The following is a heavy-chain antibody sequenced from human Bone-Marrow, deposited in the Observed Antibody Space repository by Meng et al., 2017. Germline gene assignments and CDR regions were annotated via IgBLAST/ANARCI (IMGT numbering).Heavy chain of an antibody. V-gene: IGHV3-11*04. CDR3: ARGVAVAGNYYYFYGMDV. Sequence: SLKISCAAAGFTFSDYYMSWIRQAPGKGLEWVSYISSSGSTIYYADSVKGRFTITSDNAKNSLYLQMNSRRPEETALYYCARGVAVAGNYYYFYGMDVWGQGTTVTVSS. D-gene: IGHD6-19*01. CDR1: GFTFSDYY. CDR2: ISSSGSTI. J-gene: IGHJ6*02.